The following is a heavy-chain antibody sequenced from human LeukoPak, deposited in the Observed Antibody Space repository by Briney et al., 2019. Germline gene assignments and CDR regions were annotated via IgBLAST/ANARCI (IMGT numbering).Heavy chain of an antibody. CDR3: ANHRVPHSGGPIHYYYYYMDV. J-gene: IGHJ6*03. CDR2: INHSGST. Sequence: SETLSLTCAVYGGSFSGYYWSWIRQPPGKGLESIGEINHSGSTNYNPSLKSRVTISVDTSKNQFSLKLSSVTAADTAVYYCANHRVPHSGGPIHYYYYYMDVWGKGTTVTISS. CDR1: GGSFSGYY. D-gene: IGHD3-10*01. V-gene: IGHV4-34*01.